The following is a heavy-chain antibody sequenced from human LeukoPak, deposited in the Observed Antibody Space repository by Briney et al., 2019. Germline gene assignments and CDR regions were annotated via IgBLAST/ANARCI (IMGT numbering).Heavy chain of an antibody. CDR1: GFTFSSYW. CDR3: AGEEWSNAFDI. D-gene: IGHD3-3*01. J-gene: IGHJ3*02. V-gene: IGHV3-7*01. CDR2: IKQDGSEK. Sequence: GGSLRLSCAPSGFTFSSYWMSWVRQAPGKGLEWEANIKQDGSEKYYVDSVKARFTISSDNAKNSLYLQMNSLRAEDKAVYYCAGEEWSNAFDIWGQGTMVTVSS.